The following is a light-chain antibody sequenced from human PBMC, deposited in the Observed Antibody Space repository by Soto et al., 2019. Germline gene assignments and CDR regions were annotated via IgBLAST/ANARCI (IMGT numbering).Light chain of an antibody. CDR2: AES. CDR3: QQVKSYPRT. J-gene: IGKJ4*01. CDR1: QGIAGS. V-gene: IGKV1-9*01. Sequence: DIQLTQSPSFLSASVGDRVTITCQSRQGIAGSLAWYQQKPGKPPKLLIYAESTLQSGVPSRFSGSGSGTRGTLTISSLQPEDFATYYCQQVKSYPRTFGGGTRVEIK.